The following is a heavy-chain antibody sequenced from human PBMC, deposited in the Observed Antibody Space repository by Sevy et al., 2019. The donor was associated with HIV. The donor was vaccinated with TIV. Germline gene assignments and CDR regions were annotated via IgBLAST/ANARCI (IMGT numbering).Heavy chain of an antibody. CDR3: AFGGYYYDSSGYYTLDY. Sequence: GGSLRLSCAASGFTFSSYAMNWVRQGPGKGLEWVSGISGSGGSTYYADSVKGRFTISKDISKNTLYLQMNSLRAEDTALYYCAFGGYYYDSSGYYTLDYWGQGTRVTVSS. J-gene: IGHJ4*02. CDR2: ISGSGGST. V-gene: IGHV3-23*01. D-gene: IGHD3-22*01. CDR1: GFTFSSYA.